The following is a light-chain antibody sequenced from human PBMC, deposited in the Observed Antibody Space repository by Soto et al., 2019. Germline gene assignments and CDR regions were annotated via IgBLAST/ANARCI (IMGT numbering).Light chain of an antibody. CDR1: QTISSTH. Sequence: EIVLTQSPGTLSLSPGERVTLSCRASQTISSTHLAWYQQKPGQAPRLLIYYASIRATGIPDRFSGGGSGTDFTLTISRLEPDDFAVYYCQLYGTHFGGGTKVEFK. V-gene: IGKV3-20*01. J-gene: IGKJ4*01. CDR3: QLYGTH. CDR2: YAS.